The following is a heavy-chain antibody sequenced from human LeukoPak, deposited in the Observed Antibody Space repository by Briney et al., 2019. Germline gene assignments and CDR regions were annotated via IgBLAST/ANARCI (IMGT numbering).Heavy chain of an antibody. CDR2: TYYRSTWYN. Sequence: SQTLSLTCAISGDSVSSNSVTWNWIRQSPSRGLEWLGRTYYRSTWYNDYAVSVRGRITVNPDTSKNQFSLQLNSVTPDDTAVYYCARRLTQYDCFDPWGQGILVTVSS. J-gene: IGHJ5*02. CDR1: GDSVSSNSVT. D-gene: IGHD2-2*01. CDR3: ARRLTQYDCFDP. V-gene: IGHV6-1*01.